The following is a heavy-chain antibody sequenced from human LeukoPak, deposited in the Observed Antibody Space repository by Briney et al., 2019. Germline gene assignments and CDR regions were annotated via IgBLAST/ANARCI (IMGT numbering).Heavy chain of an antibody. J-gene: IGHJ2*01. Sequence: ASLKVSCKASGYTFTSYDINWVRQATGQGVEWMGWMNPNSGNTGYAQKFQGRVTMTRNTSISTAYMELSSLRSEDTAVYYCATRRMVAIFRYWYFDLWGRGTLVTVSS. CDR3: ATRRMVAIFRYWYFDL. V-gene: IGHV1-8*01. CDR1: GYTFTSYD. CDR2: MNPNSGNT. D-gene: IGHD5-12*01.